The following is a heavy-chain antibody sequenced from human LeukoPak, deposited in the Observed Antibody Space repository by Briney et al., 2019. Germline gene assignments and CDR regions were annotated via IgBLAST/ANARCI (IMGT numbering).Heavy chain of an antibody. CDR2: IIPIFGTA. V-gene: IGHV1-69*13. CDR3: ARAGRGYGDFNWFDP. CDR1: GGTFSSYA. D-gene: IGHD4-17*01. J-gene: IGHJ5*02. Sequence: SVKVSCKASGGTFSSYAISWVRQAPGQGLEWMGGIIPIFGTANYAQKFQGRVTITADESTSTAYMGLSSLRSEDTAVYYCARAGRGYGDFNWFDPWGQGTLVTVSS.